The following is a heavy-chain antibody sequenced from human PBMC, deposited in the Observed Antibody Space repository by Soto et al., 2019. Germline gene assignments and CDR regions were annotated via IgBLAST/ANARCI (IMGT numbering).Heavy chain of an antibody. J-gene: IGHJ6*02. CDR2: IYYSGTT. CDR3: ARNRYCTNGVCPRGGVSYGMDV. Sequence: SETLSLTCTVSGGSISSDGYYWSWIRQRPGKGLEWIGYIYYSGTTAYNPSLKSRVTISVDRSKNQFSLKLKSVTAADTAVYYCARNRYCTNGVCPRGGVSYGMDVWGQGTTVTVSS. CDR1: GGSISSDGYY. D-gene: IGHD2-8*01. V-gene: IGHV4-31*03.